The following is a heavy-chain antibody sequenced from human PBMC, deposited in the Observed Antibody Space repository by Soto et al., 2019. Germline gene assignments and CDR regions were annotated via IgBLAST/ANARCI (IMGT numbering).Heavy chain of an antibody. CDR1: GYTSTSYE. CDR3: ARTYYDFWSGNYGMDV. CDR2: MNPNSGNT. J-gene: IGHJ6*02. Sequence: GASVKVSCKASGYTSTSYEINWVRQATGQGLEWMGWMNPNSGNTGYAQKFQGRVTMTRNTSISTAYMELSSLRSEDTAVYYCARTYYDFWSGNYGMDVWGQGTTVTVYS. D-gene: IGHD3-3*01. V-gene: IGHV1-8*01.